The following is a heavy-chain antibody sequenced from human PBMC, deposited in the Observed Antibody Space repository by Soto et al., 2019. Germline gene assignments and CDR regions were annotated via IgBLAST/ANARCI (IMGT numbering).Heavy chain of an antibody. CDR1: GGSISNVNDC. Sequence: QVQLQESGPRLVKPSETLSLTCTVSGGSISNVNDCWSWLRQSPDKSLEWIGHIYDGGRTYNDPSLKSRITISVDTSKNQFSLKLSSVSVADTAVYYCARGPSGDKVDYWGQGILVTVSP. D-gene: IGHD7-27*01. J-gene: IGHJ4*02. CDR2: IYDGGRT. CDR3: ARGPSGDKVDY. V-gene: IGHV4-30-4*01.